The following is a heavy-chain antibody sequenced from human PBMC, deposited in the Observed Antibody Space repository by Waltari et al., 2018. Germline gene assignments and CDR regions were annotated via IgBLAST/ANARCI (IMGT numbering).Heavy chain of an antibody. CDR3: ARRAPRWYSGSYPY. J-gene: IGHJ4*02. D-gene: IGHD1-26*01. V-gene: IGHV4-34*01. Sequence: QAQLQQWGAGLSKPSVTLSLTCAVYGRSSRGYYWSWIRQPPGKGLEWIGEINHSGSTNYNPSLKSRVTISVDTSKNQFSLKLSSVTAADTAVYYCARRAPRWYSGSYPYWGQGTLVTVSS. CDR1: GRSSRGYY. CDR2: INHSGST.